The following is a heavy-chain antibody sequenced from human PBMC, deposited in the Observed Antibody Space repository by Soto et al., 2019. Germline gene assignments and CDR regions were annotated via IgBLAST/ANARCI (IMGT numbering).Heavy chain of an antibody. CDR1: GFNLSSSA. D-gene: IGHD2-2*01. CDR3: TRDRCSGTSCYFRY. V-gene: IGHV3-30-3*01. Sequence: GGSLRLSCAASGFNLSSSAMNGVRQAPGKGLEWLSVISYDGSKKYYADSVKGRFTISRDDSKNTLYLQMHSLRADDTAVYYCTRDRCSGTSCYFRYWGQGTLVTVSS. J-gene: IGHJ4*02. CDR2: ISYDGSKK.